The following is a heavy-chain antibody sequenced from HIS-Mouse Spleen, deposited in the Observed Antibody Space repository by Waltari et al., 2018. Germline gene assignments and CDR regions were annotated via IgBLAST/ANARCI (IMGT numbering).Heavy chain of an antibody. Sequence: QVQLVESGGGVVQPGWSLRLSCAASCFTFSSYGMHWVRQAPGKGLEWVAVISYDGSNKYYADSVKGRFTISRDNSKNTLYLQMNSLRAEDTAVYYCAKDKHHAFDYWGQGTLVTVSS. CDR3: AKDKHHAFDY. CDR2: ISYDGSNK. V-gene: IGHV3-30*18. CDR1: CFTFSSYG. J-gene: IGHJ4*02.